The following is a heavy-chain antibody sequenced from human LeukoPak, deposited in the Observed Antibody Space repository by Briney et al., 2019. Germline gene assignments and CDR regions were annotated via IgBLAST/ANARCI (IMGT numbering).Heavy chain of an antibody. V-gene: IGHV1-69*13. Sequence: GASVNVSCKASGGTFSSYAISWVRQAPGQGLEWMGGIIPIFGTANYAQKFQGRVTITADESTSTAYMELSSLRSEDTAVYYCARGLPSIWSSDNWFDPWGQGTLVTVSS. J-gene: IGHJ5*02. CDR1: GGTFSSYA. D-gene: IGHD3-3*01. CDR3: ARGLPSIWSSDNWFDP. CDR2: IIPIFGTA.